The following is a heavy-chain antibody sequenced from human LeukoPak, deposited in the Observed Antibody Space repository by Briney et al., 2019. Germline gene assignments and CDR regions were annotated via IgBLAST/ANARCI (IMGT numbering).Heavy chain of an antibody. CDR2: IYYSGST. Sequence: PSETLSLTCTVSGGSISSSSYYWGWIRQPPGKGLERIGSIYYSGSTYYNPSLKSRVTISVDTSKNQFSLKLSSVTAADTAVYYCARGWFPGDYFDYWGQGTLVTVSS. V-gene: IGHV4-39*07. J-gene: IGHJ4*02. CDR3: ARGWFPGDYFDY. D-gene: IGHD2-15*01. CDR1: GGSISSSSYY.